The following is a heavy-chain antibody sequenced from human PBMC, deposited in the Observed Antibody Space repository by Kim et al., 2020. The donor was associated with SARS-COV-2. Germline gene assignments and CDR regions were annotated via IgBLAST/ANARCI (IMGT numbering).Heavy chain of an antibody. CDR3: ARDEPMVRGVIAQYYYGMDV. V-gene: IGHV3-7*03. Sequence: GGSLRLSCAASGFTFSSYWMSWVRQAPGKGLEWVANIKQDGSEKYYVDSVKGRFTISRDNAKNSLYLQMNSLRAEDTAVYYCARDEPMVRGVIAQYYYGMDVWGQGTTVTVSS. CDR1: GFTFSSYW. CDR2: IKQDGSEK. J-gene: IGHJ6*02. D-gene: IGHD3-10*01.